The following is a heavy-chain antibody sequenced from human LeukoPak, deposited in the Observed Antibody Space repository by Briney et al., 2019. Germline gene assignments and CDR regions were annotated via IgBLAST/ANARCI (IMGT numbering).Heavy chain of an antibody. CDR2: INTGNGDT. Sequence: ASVKVSCKASGYTFTNYAVNWMRQAPGQRLEWMGWINTGNGDTKFSQNYQARVTITRDASASTAYMELSSLTSEDTAAYFCARGLWSAHRREYYFDSWGQGTLVTVSS. V-gene: IGHV1-3*04. J-gene: IGHJ4*02. CDR3: ARGLWSAHRREYYFDS. CDR1: GYTFTNYA. D-gene: IGHD3-3*01.